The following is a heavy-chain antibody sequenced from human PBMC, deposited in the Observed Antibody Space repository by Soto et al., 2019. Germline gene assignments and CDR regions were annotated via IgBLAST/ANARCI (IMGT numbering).Heavy chain of an antibody. D-gene: IGHD3-10*01. CDR1: GGSISRYY. Sequence: QVQLQESGPGLVKPSETLSLTCTVSGGSISRYYWHWIRQPPRKGLEWIGYIYYSGSTNYNPSLKSRVTISVDESKNAVSLKLSSVTAADTAVYYCARDQGWGSYYGWFDPWGQGPLVTVSS. CDR3: ARDQGWGSYYGWFDP. J-gene: IGHJ5*02. CDR2: IYYSGST. V-gene: IGHV4-59*01.